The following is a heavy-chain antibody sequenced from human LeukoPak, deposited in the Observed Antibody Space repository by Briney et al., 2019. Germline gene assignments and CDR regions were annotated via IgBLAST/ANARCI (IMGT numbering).Heavy chain of an antibody. CDR3: ARVDSLYYFDY. D-gene: IGHD2-15*01. Sequence: ASVKVSCKASGYTFTSYYMHWVRQAPGQGLEWMGIINPSGGSTSYAQKFQGRVTMTRDTSTSTVYMELSSLRSEDAAVYYCARVDSLYYFDYWGQGTLVTVSS. J-gene: IGHJ4*02. CDR1: GYTFTSYY. CDR2: INPSGGST. V-gene: IGHV1-46*01.